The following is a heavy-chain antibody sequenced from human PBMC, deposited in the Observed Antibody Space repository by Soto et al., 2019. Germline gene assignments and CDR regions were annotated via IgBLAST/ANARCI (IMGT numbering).Heavy chain of an antibody. Sequence: SETLSLTCTVSGGSMRNYFWTWIRQPPGKGLEWIGCIHYSGTTSFFPSYNPSLRSRVTISEDTSKNQFSLKLLSVTTADTAVYFCAAGEASSRNLAPYYLDFWGQGTLVTVSS. V-gene: IGHV4-59*01. CDR2: IHYSGTT. CDR1: GGSMRNYF. CDR3: AAGEASSRNLAPYYLDF. D-gene: IGHD6-13*01. J-gene: IGHJ4*02.